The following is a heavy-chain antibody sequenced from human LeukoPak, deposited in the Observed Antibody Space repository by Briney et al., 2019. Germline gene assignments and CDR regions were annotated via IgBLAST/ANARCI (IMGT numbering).Heavy chain of an antibody. V-gene: IGHV3-21*01. J-gene: IGHJ6*02. CDR2: ISSSSSYI. CDR1: GFTFSSYS. CDR3: ARSGGGYCSSTSCYSSEYYYYYYGMDV. D-gene: IGHD2-2*02. Sequence: GGSLRLSCAASGFTFSSYSMNWVRQAPGKGLEWVSSISSSSSYIYYADSVKGRFTISRDNAKNSLYLQMNSLRAEDTAVYYWARSGGGYCSSTSCYSSEYYYYYYGMDVWGQGTTVTVSS.